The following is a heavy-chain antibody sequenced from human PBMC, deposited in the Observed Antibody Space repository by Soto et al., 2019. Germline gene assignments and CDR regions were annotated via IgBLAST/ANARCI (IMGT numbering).Heavy chain of an antibody. D-gene: IGHD5-18*01. Sequence: PGGSLRLSCAASGFTFSSYAMNWLRQAPGKGLEWVSVITYNGDNTYYADSVKGRFTISRDNSKDTVHLQMNSLRAEDTAVYYCARYIRGRTLFYFDFWGPGVLVAVSS. J-gene: IGHJ4*02. V-gene: IGHV3-23*01. CDR1: GFTFSSYA. CDR2: ITYNGDNT. CDR3: ARYIRGRTLFYFDF.